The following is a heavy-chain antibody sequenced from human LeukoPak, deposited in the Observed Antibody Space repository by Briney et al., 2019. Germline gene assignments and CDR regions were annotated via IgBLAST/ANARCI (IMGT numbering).Heavy chain of an antibody. CDR1: GFTFSSYW. Sequence: GGSLRLSCAASGFTFSSYWMTWVRQAPGKGLEWVANSKLDGSEEYYVDSVKGRFTISRDNTQNSLYLQMNSLRAEDTAVYYCARFSGTNYVFEFWGQGVLVTVSS. D-gene: IGHD3-10*02. CDR3: ARFSGTNYVFEF. V-gene: IGHV3-7*01. J-gene: IGHJ4*02. CDR2: SKLDGSEE.